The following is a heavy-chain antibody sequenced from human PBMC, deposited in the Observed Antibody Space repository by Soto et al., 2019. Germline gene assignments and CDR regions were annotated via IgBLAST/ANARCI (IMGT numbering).Heavy chain of an antibody. J-gene: IGHJ5*02. CDR3: ARPAVVAATWGWFDP. Sequence: ASVKVSFKASGGTFSSYAISWLRQAPGQGLEWMGGIIPIFGTANYAQKFQGRVTITADESTSTAYMELSSLRSEDTAVYYCARPAVVAATWGWFDPWGQGTLVTVSS. CDR2: IIPIFGTA. D-gene: IGHD2-15*01. CDR1: GGTFSSYA. V-gene: IGHV1-69*13.